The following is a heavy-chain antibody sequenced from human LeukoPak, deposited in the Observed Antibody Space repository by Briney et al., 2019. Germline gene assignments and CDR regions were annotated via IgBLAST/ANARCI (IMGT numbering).Heavy chain of an antibody. CDR3: ARHPRGGPYFDY. J-gene: IGHJ4*02. Sequence: SETLSLTCTVSGGSVSSGSYCWSWVRQPPGKGLEWIGYIYYSGSTNYNPSLKSRVTISVDTSKNQFSLRLSSVTAADTAVYYCARHPRGGPYFDYWGQGTLVTVSS. D-gene: IGHD3-16*01. CDR1: GGSVSSGSYC. V-gene: IGHV4-61*01. CDR2: IYYSGST.